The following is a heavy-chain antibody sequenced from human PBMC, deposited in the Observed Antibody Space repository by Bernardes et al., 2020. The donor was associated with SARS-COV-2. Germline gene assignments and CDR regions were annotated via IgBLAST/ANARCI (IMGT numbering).Heavy chain of an antibody. CDR3: ASPNPGATDAFDI. J-gene: IGHJ3*02. CDR1: GFTVSSNY. CDR2: IYSGGST. V-gene: IGHV3-53*01. Sequence: GGSLRLSCAASGFTVSSNYMSWVRQAPGKGLEWVSVIYSGGSTYYAASVKGRFTISRDNSKNTLYIQMNSLRAEDTAVYYCASPNPGATDAFDIWGQGTMVTVSS. D-gene: IGHD1-26*01.